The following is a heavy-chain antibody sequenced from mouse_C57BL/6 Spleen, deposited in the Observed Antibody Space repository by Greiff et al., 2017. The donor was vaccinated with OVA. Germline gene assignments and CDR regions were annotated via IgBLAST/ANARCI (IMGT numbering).Heavy chain of an antibody. Sequence: VQLQQSGAELVKPGASVKLSCKASGFTFTSYCMPWVKQTPGQGLEWIGRIHPSDSDTNYTQKFKGKATLTVDKSSSSAYMQLSSLTSEDSAVYYGDHGLTGDWFAYWGQGTLVTVSA. V-gene: IGHV1-74*01. CDR3: DHGLTGDWFAY. CDR2: IHPSDSDT. J-gene: IGHJ3*01. D-gene: IGHD3-1*01. CDR1: GFTFTSYC.